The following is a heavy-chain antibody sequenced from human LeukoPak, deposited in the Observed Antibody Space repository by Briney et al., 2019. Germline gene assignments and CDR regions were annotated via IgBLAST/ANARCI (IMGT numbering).Heavy chain of an antibody. J-gene: IGHJ5*02. V-gene: IGHV1-69*01. CDR2: IIPIFGTA. Sequence: SVKVSCKASGGTFSSYAISWVRQAPGQGLEWMGGIIPIFGTANYAQKFQGGVTITGDESTSPAYMELSSLRSEDTAVYYCASEGMTTVTHTGTQTGSTYFDPWGQGTLVTVSS. D-gene: IGHD4-17*01. CDR3: ASEGMTTVTHTGTQTGSTYFDP. CDR1: GGTFSSYA.